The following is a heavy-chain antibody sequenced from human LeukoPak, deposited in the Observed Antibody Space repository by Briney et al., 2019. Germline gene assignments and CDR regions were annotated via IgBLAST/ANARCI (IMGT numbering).Heavy chain of an antibody. D-gene: IGHD3-22*01. J-gene: IGHJ4*02. CDR3: AKEVRVTMRGSCAY. V-gene: IGHV3-30*02. CDR1: GFTFSNHG. CDR2: IRYDGSNQ. Sequence: GGSLRLSCAASGFTFSNHGMLWVRQAPGRGLEWVAFIRYDGSNQYYADSVKGRFTISRDSSKNTLYLQMNNLRDEDTAVYYCAKEVRVTMRGSCAYWGQGTLVTVSS.